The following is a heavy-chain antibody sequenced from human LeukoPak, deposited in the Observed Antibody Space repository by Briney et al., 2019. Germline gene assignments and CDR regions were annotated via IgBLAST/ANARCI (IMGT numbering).Heavy chain of an antibody. CDR1: GGSISSSSYY. J-gene: IGHJ6*03. CDR3: ARIQQYYYGSGRNYYYYYYMDV. V-gene: IGHV4-39*07. D-gene: IGHD3-10*01. Sequence: PSETLSLTCTVSGGSISSSSYYWGWIRQPPGKGLEGIGSLFYTGSTYYNPSLKSRVTISVDTSKNQFSLKLSSVTAADTAVYYCARIQQYYYGSGRNYYYYYYMDVWGKGTTVTVSS. CDR2: LFYTGST.